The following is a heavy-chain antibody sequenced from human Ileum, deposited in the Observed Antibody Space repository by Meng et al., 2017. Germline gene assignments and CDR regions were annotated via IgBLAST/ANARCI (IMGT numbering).Heavy chain of an antibody. CDR2: IFQSGRT. J-gene: IGHJ4*02. V-gene: IGHV4-4*01. CDR1: GTW. Sequence: QVPRQGPGPRLVEPPGPLSVACAVSGTWCSWVRQPPGKGLEWIGEIFQSGRTNYNPSLRSRVTISIDKSKSPISLQLRALTAADTAVYSCATSNDRDVYYLGYWGQGTLVTVSS. D-gene: IGHD3-22*01. CDR3: ATSNDRDVYYLGY.